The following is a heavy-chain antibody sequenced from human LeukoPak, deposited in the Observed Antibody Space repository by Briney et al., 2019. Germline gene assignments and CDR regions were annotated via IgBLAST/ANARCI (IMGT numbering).Heavy chain of an antibody. CDR1: GLTVITND. CDR3: ARGVEPLAANTLAY. J-gene: IGHJ4*02. D-gene: IGHD1-14*01. CDR2: LYSDGNT. V-gene: IGHV3-53*01. Sequence: GGSLRLSCAASGLTVITNDMTWVRHAPGKGLEWVTVLYSDGNTKYANSVQGRFTISRDNSKNTLYLEMNSLSPDDTGVYYCARGVEPLAANTLAYWGQGTLVTVSS.